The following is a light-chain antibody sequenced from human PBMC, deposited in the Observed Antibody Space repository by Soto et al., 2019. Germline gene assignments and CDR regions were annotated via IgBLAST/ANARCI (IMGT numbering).Light chain of an antibody. CDR1: QSLGRR. V-gene: IGKV1-39*01. CDR2: ETS. J-gene: IGKJ2*01. Sequence: DIQMTQSPSSLSASVGDRVTISCRASQSLGRRLTWYQQKPGEAPKLLIYETSNWQNGVPSRFSGSGSETDCTLTINSLQPEDFATYYCQQSFGPPYTFGQGTKLE. CDR3: QQSFGPPYT.